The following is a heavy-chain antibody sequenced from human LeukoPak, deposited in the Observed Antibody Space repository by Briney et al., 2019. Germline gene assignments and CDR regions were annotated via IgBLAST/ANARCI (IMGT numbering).Heavy chain of an antibody. J-gene: IGHJ4*02. Sequence: GESLEISCKGSGCSVTTYWIAWVRQLPGKGLESMGIIYPGDSDTRYSPSFQGQVTISADKSIDTAYLQWSSLKASDTAMYYCARQKMVGATNSPLDYWGQGTLVTVSS. CDR1: GCSVTTYW. CDR2: IYPGDSDT. CDR3: ARQKMVGATNSPLDY. V-gene: IGHV5-51*01. D-gene: IGHD1-26*01.